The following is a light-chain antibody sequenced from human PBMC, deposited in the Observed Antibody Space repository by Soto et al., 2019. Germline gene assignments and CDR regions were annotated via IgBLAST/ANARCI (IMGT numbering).Light chain of an antibody. Sequence: EIVLTQSPGTLSLSPGERATLSCRASQSVTNNYLAWYQQRPGLAPRLLIYGASSRATGIPDRFSGSGSGTNFTLTISSLEPEDFAVYYCQQRRSWQVTFGQGTRLEIK. CDR3: QQRRSWQVT. V-gene: IGKV3D-20*02. J-gene: IGKJ5*01. CDR1: QSVTNNY. CDR2: GAS.